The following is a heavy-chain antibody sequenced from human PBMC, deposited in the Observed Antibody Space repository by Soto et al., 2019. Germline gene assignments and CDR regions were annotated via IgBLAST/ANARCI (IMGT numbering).Heavy chain of an antibody. D-gene: IGHD4-17*01. Sequence: QVHLQESGPGLVKPSGTLSLICTVSGNSMFNYYWSWIRQPAGKGLEWIGRVYTDGTAIYNPSLKSRVTMSVEMSKIQSSLNVNAGTAADTAVYYWAKGGFVAGDYMHHIMDGWGQGATVIVS. CDR2: VYTDGTA. CDR3: AKGGFVAGDYMHHIMDG. J-gene: IGHJ6*02. CDR1: GNSMFNYY. V-gene: IGHV4-4*07.